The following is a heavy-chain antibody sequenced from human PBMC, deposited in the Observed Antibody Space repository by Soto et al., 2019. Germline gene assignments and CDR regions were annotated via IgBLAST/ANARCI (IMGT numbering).Heavy chain of an antibody. J-gene: IGHJ6*03. V-gene: IGHV3-9*01. CDR1: GFTFDDYA. Sequence: GGSLRLSCAASGFTFDDYAMHWVRQAPGKGLEWVSGISWNSGSIGYADSVKGRFTISRDNAKNSLYLQMNSLRAEDTALYYCAKGVGVSSGWYYYYYMDVWGKGTTVTVSS. D-gene: IGHD6-19*01. CDR3: AKGVGVSSGWYYYYYMDV. CDR2: ISWNSGSI.